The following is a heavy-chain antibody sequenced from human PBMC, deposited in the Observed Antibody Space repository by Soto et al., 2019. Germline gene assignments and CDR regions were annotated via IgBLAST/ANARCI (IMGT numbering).Heavy chain of an antibody. J-gene: IGHJ4*02. D-gene: IGHD1-26*01. V-gene: IGHV4-39*01. Sequence: LSLTCTLSGGSISSRSYYWGWIRQPPGKGLEWIGSIYYSGSTYYNPSLKSRVTISVDTSKNQFSLKLSSVTAADTAVYYCARLSGSYLFPDASGLEYWGQGTLVTVSS. CDR3: ARLSGSYLFPDASGLEY. CDR2: IYYSGST. CDR1: GGSISSRSYY.